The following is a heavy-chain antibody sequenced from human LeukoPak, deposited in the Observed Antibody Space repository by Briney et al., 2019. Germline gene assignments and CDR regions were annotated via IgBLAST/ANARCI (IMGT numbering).Heavy chain of an antibody. CDR1: GFTFSSYS. V-gene: IGHV3-21*01. J-gene: IGHJ6*02. D-gene: IGHD3-10*01. CDR2: ISSSSSYI. CDR3: ARDRGAQRGYYGMDV. Sequence: GGSLRLSCAASGFTFSSYSMNWVRQAPGEGLEWVSSISSSSSYIYYADSVKGRFTISRDNAKNSLYLQMNSLRAEDTAVYYCARDRGAQRGYYGMDVWGQGTTVTVSS.